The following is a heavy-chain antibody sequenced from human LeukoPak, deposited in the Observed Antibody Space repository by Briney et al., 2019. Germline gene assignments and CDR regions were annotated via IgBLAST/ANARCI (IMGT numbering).Heavy chain of an antibody. Sequence: GGSLRLSCAASGFTFSNAWMSWVRQAPGKGLEWVGRIKSKTDGGTTDYAAPVKGRFTISRDDSKNTLYLQMNSLKTEDMALYYCAKGGGGRLIYYYYMDVWGKGTTVTVSS. CDR3: AKGGGGRLIYYYYMDV. V-gene: IGHV3-15*01. CDR1: GFTFSNAW. CDR2: IKSKTDGGTT. J-gene: IGHJ6*03. D-gene: IGHD3-16*01.